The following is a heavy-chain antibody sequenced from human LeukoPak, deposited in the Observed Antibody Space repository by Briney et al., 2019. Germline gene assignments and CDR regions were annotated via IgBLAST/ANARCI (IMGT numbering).Heavy chain of an antibody. D-gene: IGHD5-18*01. J-gene: IGHJ4*02. Sequence: ASVKVSCKASGYTFTSYDINWVRQATGQGLEWMGWMNPNSGNTGYAQKFQGRVTMTRNTSISTAYMELSSLRSEGTAVYYCASSPGGYSYGLNWGQGTLVTVSS. V-gene: IGHV1-8*01. CDR3: ASSPGGYSYGLN. CDR2: MNPNSGNT. CDR1: GYTFTSYD.